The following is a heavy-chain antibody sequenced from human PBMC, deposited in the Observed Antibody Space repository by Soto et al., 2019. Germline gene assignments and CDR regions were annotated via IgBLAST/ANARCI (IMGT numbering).Heavy chain of an antibody. J-gene: IGHJ5*02. CDR2: INHSGST. CDR1: GGSFSGYD. Sequence: PSDTLYLGCAVYGGSFSGYDGGWIRQPPGKGLEWIGEINHSGSTNYNPSLKSRVTISVDTSKNQFSLKLCSVTAADTAVYYCARVRPRITIFGVVPTLFDPWGQGTLVTVSS. V-gene: IGHV4-34*01. D-gene: IGHD3-3*01. CDR3: ARVRPRITIFGVVPTLFDP.